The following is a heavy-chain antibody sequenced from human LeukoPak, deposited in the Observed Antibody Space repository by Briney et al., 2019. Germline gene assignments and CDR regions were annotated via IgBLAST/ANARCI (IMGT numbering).Heavy chain of an antibody. J-gene: IGHJ6*03. CDR2: ISAYNGNT. CDR3: AREAGVAMVRGLDSYYYYYMDV. CDR1: GYTFTSYG. Sequence: ASVKVSCKASGYTFTSYGISWVRQAPGQGLEWMGWISAYNGNTNYAQKLQGRVTMTTDTSTSTAYMELRSLRSDDTAVYYCAREAGVAMVRGLDSYYYYYMDVWGKGTTVTISS. V-gene: IGHV1-18*01. D-gene: IGHD3-10*01.